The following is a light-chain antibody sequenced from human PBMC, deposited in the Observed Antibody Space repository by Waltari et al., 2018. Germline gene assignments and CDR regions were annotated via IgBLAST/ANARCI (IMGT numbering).Light chain of an antibody. V-gene: IGKV3-15*01. CDR1: ESVPTN. CDR3: QQYDKWPIT. J-gene: IGKJ5*01. CDR2: GPS. Sequence: EIVMTQSPATLSVSPGERVTLFCRASESVPTNIAWYRQKPGQAPRLLISGPSIRAPGIPARFSGGGSGTEFSLTISSLQSEDSAVYFCQQYDKWPITFGQGTRLEIK.